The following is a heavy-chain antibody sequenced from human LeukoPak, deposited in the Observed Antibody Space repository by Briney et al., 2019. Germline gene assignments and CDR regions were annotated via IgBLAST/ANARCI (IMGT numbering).Heavy chain of an antibody. J-gene: IGHJ6*02. CDR1: GGTFSSSA. V-gene: IGHV1-69*04. CDR3: ARDQGLTAPPPYGLDV. D-gene: IGHD5-18*01. CDR2: SIPVLNIT. Sequence: SVKVSCKTSGGTFSSSAITWVRQAPGHGVEWMGRSIPVLNITTYAQKFQGRVTITADTSTSTVYMELSSLRSEETAVYYCARDQGLTAPPPYGLDVWGQGTTVIVSS.